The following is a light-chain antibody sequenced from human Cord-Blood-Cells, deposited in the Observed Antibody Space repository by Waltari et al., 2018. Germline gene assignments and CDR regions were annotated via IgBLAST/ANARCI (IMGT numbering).Light chain of an antibody. CDR3: QSDDSSRSGYV. Sequence: QSVPTQPPSVSGAPGPRVTISCTGSSSNIGAGYDVHWYQQLPGTAPKLPIYGNSERPSGFPDRFSGSKSGTSASLAITGLQAEDEADYYCQSDDSSRSGYVFGTGTKLTVL. V-gene: IGLV1-40*01. J-gene: IGLJ1*01. CDR1: SSNIGAGYD. CDR2: GNS.